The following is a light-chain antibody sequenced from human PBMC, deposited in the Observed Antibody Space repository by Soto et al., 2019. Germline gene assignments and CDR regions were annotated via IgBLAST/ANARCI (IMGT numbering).Light chain of an antibody. V-gene: IGKV1-5*03. J-gene: IGKJ1*01. CDR2: QAS. CDR3: QQYNSYPWT. Sequence: DIQMTQSPSTLSASVGDRVTITCRASQSISSWLAWYQQKPGKAPKLVIYQASSLESGVPSRFSGSGSGTEFTLTISSLQPDDFATYYCQQYNSYPWTFGQGTKVDIK. CDR1: QSISSW.